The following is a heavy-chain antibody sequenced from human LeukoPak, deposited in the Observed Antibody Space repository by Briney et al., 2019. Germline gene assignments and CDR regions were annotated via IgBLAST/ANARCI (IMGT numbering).Heavy chain of an antibody. CDR3: AKVGGVDTAMVTGTYYYYYMDV. CDR2: ISYDGSNK. D-gene: IGHD5-18*01. J-gene: IGHJ6*03. Sequence: PGGSLRLSCAASGFTFSSYGMHWVRQAPGKGLEWVAVISYDGSNKYYADSVKGRFTISRDNSKNTLYLQMNSLRAEDTAVYYCAKVGGVDTAMVTGTYYYYYMDVWGKGTTVTVSS. V-gene: IGHV3-30*18. CDR1: GFTFSSYG.